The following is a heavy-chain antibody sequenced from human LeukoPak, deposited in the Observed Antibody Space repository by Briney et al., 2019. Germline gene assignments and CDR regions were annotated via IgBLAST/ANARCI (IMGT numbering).Heavy chain of an antibody. D-gene: IGHD5/OR15-5a*01. V-gene: IGHV4-59*01. J-gene: IGHJ4*02. CDR2: IYYSGST. CDR1: GGSISSYY. Sequence: SETLSLTCTASGGSISSYYWSWIRQPPGKGLEWIGYIYYSGSTNYNPSLKSRVTISVDTSKNQFSLKLSSVAAADTAVDYCARVYDGKYTNWGQGTLVTVSS. CDR3: ARVYDGKYTN.